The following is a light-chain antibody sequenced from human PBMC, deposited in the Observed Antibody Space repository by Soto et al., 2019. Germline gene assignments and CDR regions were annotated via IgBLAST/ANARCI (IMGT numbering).Light chain of an antibody. CDR1: SSDVGGYNY. J-gene: IGLJ1*01. V-gene: IGLV2-11*01. CDR2: DVN. CDR3: CSSGGSPTYV. Sequence: QSVLTQPRSVSGSPGQSVTISCTGTSSDVGGYNYVSWYQQHPGKAPKLMIYDVNKWPSGVPHRFSGSKSGNTASLTISGLQAEDEADYHCCSSGGSPTYVFGTGTKVTVL.